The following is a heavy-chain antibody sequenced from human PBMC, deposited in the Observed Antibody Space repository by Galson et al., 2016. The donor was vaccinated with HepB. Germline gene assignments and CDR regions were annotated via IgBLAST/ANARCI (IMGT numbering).Heavy chain of an antibody. D-gene: IGHD2-15*01. CDR3: ARGRTLVVAARNVLDY. Sequence: SETLSLTCGVSGGSIITNNWWSWLRQSPGKGLEWIGEIYHSETTNYSPSLKSRVFISMDKSENQFSLNLRAVTAADTAVYYCARGRTLVVAARNVLDYWGQGTLVTVSS. CDR1: GGSIITNNW. CDR2: IYHSETT. J-gene: IGHJ4*02. V-gene: IGHV4-4*02.